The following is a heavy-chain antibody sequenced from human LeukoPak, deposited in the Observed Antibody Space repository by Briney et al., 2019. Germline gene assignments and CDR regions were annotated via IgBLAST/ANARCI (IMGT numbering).Heavy chain of an antibody. CDR3: ARVRSAVRYFDWSPPKGFYYFDY. CDR2: IYYSGST. CDR1: GGSISSSSYY. D-gene: IGHD3-9*01. V-gene: IGHV4-39*07. J-gene: IGHJ4*02. Sequence: SETLSLTCTVSGGSISSSSYYWGWIRQPPGKGLEWIGSIYYSGSTYYNPSLKSRVTISVDTSKNQFSLKLSSVTAADTAVYYCARVRSAVRYFDWSPPKGFYYFDYWGQGTLVTVSS.